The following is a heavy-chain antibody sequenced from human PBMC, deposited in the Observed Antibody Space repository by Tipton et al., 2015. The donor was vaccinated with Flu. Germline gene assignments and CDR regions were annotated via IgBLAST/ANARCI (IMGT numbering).Heavy chain of an antibody. Sequence: TLSLTCTVSGGSISSGSYYWSWIRQPAGKGLEWIGRIYTSGSTNYNPSLKSRVTISVDTSKNQFSLKLSSVTAADTAVYYCARGPVVVTATDAFDIWGQGTMVTVPS. J-gene: IGHJ3*02. CDR3: ARGPVVVTATDAFDI. CDR2: IYTSGST. D-gene: IGHD2-21*02. V-gene: IGHV4-61*02. CDR1: GGSISSGSYY.